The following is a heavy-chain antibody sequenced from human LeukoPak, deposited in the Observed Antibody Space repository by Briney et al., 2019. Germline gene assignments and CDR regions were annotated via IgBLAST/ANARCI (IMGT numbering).Heavy chain of an antibody. J-gene: IGHJ4*02. Sequence: PSETLSLTCTVSGGSISSGSYYWSWIRQPAGKGLEWIGRIYTSESTNYNPSLKSRVTISVDMSKNQFSLKLSSVTAADTAVYYCARAGHSSSFLDYWGQGTLVTVSS. CDR3: ARAGHSSSFLDY. V-gene: IGHV4-61*02. CDR1: GGSISSGSYY. CDR2: IYTSEST. D-gene: IGHD6-13*01.